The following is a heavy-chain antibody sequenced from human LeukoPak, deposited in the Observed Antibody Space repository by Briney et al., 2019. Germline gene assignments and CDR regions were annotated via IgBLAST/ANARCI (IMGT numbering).Heavy chain of an antibody. V-gene: IGHV3-23*01. J-gene: IGHJ4*02. CDR2: ISGSGGST. Sequence: GGSLRLSCTASGFTFSSYAKSWVRQAPGKGLEWVSAISGSGGSTYYADSVKGRFTISRDNSKNTLYLQMNSLRAEDTAVYYCAKDNNYYGSGSSSFDYWGQGTLVTVSS. CDR3: AKDNNYYGSGSSSFDY. CDR1: GFTFSSYA. D-gene: IGHD3-10*01.